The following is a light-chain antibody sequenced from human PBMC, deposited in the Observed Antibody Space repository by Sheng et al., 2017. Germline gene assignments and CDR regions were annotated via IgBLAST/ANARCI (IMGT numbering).Light chain of an antibody. J-gene: IGKJ2*03. CDR2: KAS. V-gene: IGKV1-5*03. Sequence: DIQMTQSPSTLSASVGDRVTITCRASQSISSWLAWYQQKPGKAPKLLIYKASSLESGVPSRFSGSGSGTEFTLSISNLQPDDFATYYCQQYNNYPYSFGQGTKLEIK. CDR3: QQYNNYPYS. CDR1: QSISSW.